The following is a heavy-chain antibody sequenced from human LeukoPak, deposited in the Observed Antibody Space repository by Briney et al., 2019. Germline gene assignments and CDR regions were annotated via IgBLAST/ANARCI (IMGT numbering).Heavy chain of an antibody. J-gene: IGHJ3*02. D-gene: IGHD6-6*01. Sequence: PSETLSLTCSVSGYSISSGRFWGWIRRPPGKGLEWLGSIYNTGTTYLSPSLKNRLTISVDTSRNQFSLKLTSMTAADTAMYYCAKISSVAARGPFDIWGRGTVVTVSP. V-gene: IGHV4-38-2*01. CDR3: AKISSVAARGPFDI. CDR1: GYSISSGRF. CDR2: IYNTGTT.